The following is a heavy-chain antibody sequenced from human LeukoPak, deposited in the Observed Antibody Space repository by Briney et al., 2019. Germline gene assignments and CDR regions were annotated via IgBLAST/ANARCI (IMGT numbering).Heavy chain of an antibody. J-gene: IGHJ4*02. CDR3: ATGYNYYYDY. CDR1: GAAFSILA. D-gene: IGHD5-18*01. V-gene: IGHV3-64*02. CDR2: IGGDGATT. Sequence: GGSLRLSCAVSGAAFSILAMHWVRQCPGKGLEFVSAIGGDGATTHYADSVRGRFTISRDNSKNTVHLQMGSLRPEDMAVYYRATGYNYYYDYWGQGTLVSVSS.